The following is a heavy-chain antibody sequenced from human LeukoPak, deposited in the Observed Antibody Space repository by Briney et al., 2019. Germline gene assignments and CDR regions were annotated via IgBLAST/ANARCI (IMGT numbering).Heavy chain of an antibody. CDR1: GDSISSSSYY. CDR2: IYYSGST. J-gene: IGHJ4*02. D-gene: IGHD1-7*01. V-gene: IGHV4-39*01. Sequence: SETLSLTCTVSGDSISSSSYYWGWIRQPPGKGLEWIGSIYYSGSTYYNPSFKSRVTISVDTSKNQFSLKLSSVTAADTAVYYCARLPKGWNYENWGQGTLVTVSS. CDR3: ARLPKGWNYEN.